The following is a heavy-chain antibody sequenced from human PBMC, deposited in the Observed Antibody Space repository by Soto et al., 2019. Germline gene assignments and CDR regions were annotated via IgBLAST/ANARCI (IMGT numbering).Heavy chain of an antibody. D-gene: IGHD3-16*01. CDR3: ARMRGLGEISPYLDY. J-gene: IGHJ4*02. CDR1: GGSISDYQ. Sequence: QVQLQESGPGLVKPSETLSLTCSISGGSISDYQWNWIRQPPGKGLEWIGYIYYSGRTNYNPSPKSRRPSALAPSTRQFSLRLRSVTAADTAVYYCARMRGLGEISPYLDYWGQGALVTVSS. CDR2: IYYSGRT. V-gene: IGHV4-59*01.